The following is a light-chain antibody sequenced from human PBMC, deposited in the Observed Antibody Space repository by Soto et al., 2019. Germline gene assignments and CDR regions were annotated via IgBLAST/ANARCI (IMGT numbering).Light chain of an antibody. Sequence: EILMTQSPATLSVSPGETATLSCRASQSVSRNLAWYQQKPGQAPRLLMSSASTRATGFPARFGGSGSETEFTLTINNLQSEDVAVYYCQQYHKWPRTLGQGTKVDIK. CDR1: QSVSRN. CDR2: SAS. CDR3: QQYHKWPRT. V-gene: IGKV3-15*01. J-gene: IGKJ1*01.